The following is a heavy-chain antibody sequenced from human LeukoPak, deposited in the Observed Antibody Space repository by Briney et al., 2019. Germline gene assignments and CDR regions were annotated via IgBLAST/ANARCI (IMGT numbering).Heavy chain of an antibody. V-gene: IGHV3-30*03. CDR2: ISYDGNNE. Sequence: GGSLRLSCAASGFTFSSYGIHWVRQAPGKGLEWVAVISYDGNNEYYADSVKGRFTISRDNSKNTLYLQMNSLRADVTAVYYCARVGDGYNLGYWGQGTLVTVSS. J-gene: IGHJ4*02. CDR1: GFTFSSYG. CDR3: ARVGDGYNLGY. D-gene: IGHD5-24*01.